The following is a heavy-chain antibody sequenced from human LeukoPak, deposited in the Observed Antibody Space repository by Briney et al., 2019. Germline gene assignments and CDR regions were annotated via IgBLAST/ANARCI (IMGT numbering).Heavy chain of an antibody. J-gene: IGHJ5*02. D-gene: IGHD3-10*01. CDR2: IYTSGST. CDR1: GGSISSYY. CDR3: ARENYYGSGSYSGGNWFNP. Sequence: SETLSLTCTVSGGSISSYYWSWIRQPAGKGLEWIGRIYTSGSTNYNPSLKSRVTMSVDTSKNQFSLKLSSVTAADTAVYYCARENYYGSGSYSGGNWFNPWGQGTLVTVSS. V-gene: IGHV4-4*07.